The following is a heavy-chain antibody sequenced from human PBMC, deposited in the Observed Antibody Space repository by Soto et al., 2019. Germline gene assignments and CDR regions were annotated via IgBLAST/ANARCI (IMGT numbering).Heavy chain of an antibody. J-gene: IGHJ4*02. CDR2: ITDSSDTV. D-gene: IGHD6-6*01. CDR1: GFSFSNYN. Sequence: GGSLRLSCVASGFSFSNYNMNWVRQAPGKGLEWVSYITDSSDTVHYADSVKGRFTISRDNAKNSLYLQMNSLRAEDTAVYYCASLGAIAARSKADYWGQGTLVTVSS. V-gene: IGHV3-48*04. CDR3: ASLGAIAARSKADY.